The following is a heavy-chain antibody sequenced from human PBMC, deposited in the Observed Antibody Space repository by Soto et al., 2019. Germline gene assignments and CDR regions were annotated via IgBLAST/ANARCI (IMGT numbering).Heavy chain of an antibody. CDR3: ARVSVPGIYGEAV. V-gene: IGHV1-69*06. Sequence: QVQLVQSGAEVKKPGSSVKVSCKASRGTFGNYAVSWVRQAPGQGLEWMGGTMPVFGTVNYAQKFQGRVTISADKLTNTAYMELSSLKSEDTAVYYCARVSVPGIYGEAVGGQGTRSPSP. D-gene: IGHD3-10*01. CDR2: TMPVFGTV. CDR1: RGTFGNYA. J-gene: IGHJ6*02.